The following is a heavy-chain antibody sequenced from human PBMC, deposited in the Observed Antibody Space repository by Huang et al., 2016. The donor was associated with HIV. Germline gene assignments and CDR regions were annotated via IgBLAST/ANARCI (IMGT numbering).Heavy chain of an antibody. CDR1: GFPFSDHY. CDR2: ISISGSTI. Sequence: QVQLVESGGGLVKPGGSLRLSCAASGFPFSDHYMSWIRQAPGKGLEGVSLISISGSTIYYADSVKGRFTISRDNAKNSLYLQMNNLRAEDTAVYYCARERMVGYTGIFDYWGQGTLVTVSS. J-gene: IGHJ4*02. D-gene: IGHD5-12*01. CDR3: ARERMVGYTGIFDY. V-gene: IGHV3-11*01.